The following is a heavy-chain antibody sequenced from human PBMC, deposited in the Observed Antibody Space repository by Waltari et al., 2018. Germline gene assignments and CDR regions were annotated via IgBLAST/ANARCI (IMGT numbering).Heavy chain of an antibody. V-gene: IGHV4-39*07. CDR2: IYYSGST. CDR1: GGSISSSSYY. J-gene: IGHJ3*02. Sequence: QLQLQESGPGLVKPSETLSLTCTVSGGSISSSSYYWGWIRQPPGKGLEWIGSIYYSGSTYYNPSLKSRVTISVDTSKNQFSLKLSSVTAADTAVYYCARGDPPYGFDIWGQGTMVTVSS. CDR3: ARGDPPYGFDI.